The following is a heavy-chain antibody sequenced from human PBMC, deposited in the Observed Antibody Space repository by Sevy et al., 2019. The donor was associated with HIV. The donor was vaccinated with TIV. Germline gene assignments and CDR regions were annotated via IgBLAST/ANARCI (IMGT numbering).Heavy chain of an antibody. CDR2: ISGGGGGT. D-gene: IGHD6-13*01. CDR3: AKHYIHDIADGWYFDL. Sequence: GESLKISCAASGFTFNNYAMSWVRQAPGKGLEGKGLEWVSTISGGGGGTYYADSVRGRFTISTDNSKNTLYLQVNSLRVEDTAVDYCAKHYIHDIADGWYFDLWGRGTLVTVSS. V-gene: IGHV3-23*01. J-gene: IGHJ2*01. CDR1: GFTFNNYA.